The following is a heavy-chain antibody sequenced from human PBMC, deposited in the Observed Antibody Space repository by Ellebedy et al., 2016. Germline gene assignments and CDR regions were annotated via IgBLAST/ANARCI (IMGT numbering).Heavy chain of an antibody. J-gene: IGHJ2*01. CDR3: ARGGYEWLTNWYFDL. CDR1: GYTFTSYG. Sequence: ASVKVSCXASGYTFTSYGISWVRQAPGQGLEWMGWISAYNGNTNYAQKLQGRVTMTTDTSTSTAYMELRSLRSDDTAVYYCARGGYEWLTNWYFDLWGRGTLVTVSS. V-gene: IGHV1-18*01. CDR2: ISAYNGNT. D-gene: IGHD3-9*01.